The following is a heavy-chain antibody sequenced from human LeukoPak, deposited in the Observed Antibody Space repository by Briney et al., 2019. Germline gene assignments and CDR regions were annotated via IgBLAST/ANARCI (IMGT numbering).Heavy chain of an antibody. CDR1: GYTFTGYY. Sequence: ASVKVSCKASGYTFTGYYMHWVPQALGQGLEWMGWINPNTGETNSAQKFQGRVTMTRDTTINTAYMELTRLISDDTAVYYCASYPRYSSTPPFDYWGQGTLVTVSS. CDR2: INPNTGET. D-gene: IGHD2-2*01. J-gene: IGHJ4*02. CDR3: ASYPRYSSTPPFDY. V-gene: IGHV1-2*02.